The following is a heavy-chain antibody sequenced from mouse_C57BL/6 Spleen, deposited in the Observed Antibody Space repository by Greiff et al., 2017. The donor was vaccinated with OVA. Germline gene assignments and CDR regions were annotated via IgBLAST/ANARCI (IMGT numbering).Heavy chain of an antibody. V-gene: IGHV1-76*01. CDR3: ARSPNDYDDWFAY. Sequence: VQLQQSGAELVRPGASVKLSCKASGYTFTDYYINWVKQRPGQGLEWIARIYPGSGNTYYNEKFKGKATLTAEKSSSTAYMQLSSLTSEDSAVYFCARSPNDYDDWFAYWGQGTLVTVSA. J-gene: IGHJ3*01. CDR1: GYTFTDYY. CDR2: IYPGSGNT. D-gene: IGHD2-4*01.